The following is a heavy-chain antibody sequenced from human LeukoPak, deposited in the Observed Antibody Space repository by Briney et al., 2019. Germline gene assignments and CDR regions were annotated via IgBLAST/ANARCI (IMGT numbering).Heavy chain of an antibody. J-gene: IGHJ4*02. CDR1: GFAFYTYA. CDR3: AKDDGRYYFDY. V-gene: IGHV3-23*01. Sequence: GGSLRLSCAASGFAFYTYALSWVCQAPGKGLEWVSAISGSGGATYYADSVKGRFTISRDNSKNTLYLQMNSLRAEDTAVYYCAKDDGRYYFDYWGQGTLVTVSS. CDR2: ISGSGGAT.